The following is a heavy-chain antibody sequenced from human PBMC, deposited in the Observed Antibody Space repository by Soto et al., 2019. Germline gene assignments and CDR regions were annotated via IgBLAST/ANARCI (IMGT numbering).Heavy chain of an antibody. J-gene: IGHJ6*02. CDR1: GYTFTSYG. CDR2: ISAHNGNT. D-gene: IGHD6-13*01. Sequence: QVQLVQSGAEVKKPGASVKVSCKASGYTFTSYGISWVRQAPGQGLEWMGWISAHNGNTNYAQKLQGRVTMTTDTSTSTAYMELRSLRSDDTAVYYCAREQYSSSWVTHWVSPRDYYYYYGMDVWGQGTTVTVSS. V-gene: IGHV1-18*01. CDR3: AREQYSSSWVTHWVSPRDYYYYYGMDV.